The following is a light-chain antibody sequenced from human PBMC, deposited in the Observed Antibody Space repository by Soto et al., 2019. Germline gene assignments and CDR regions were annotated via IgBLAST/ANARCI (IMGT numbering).Light chain of an antibody. J-gene: IGKJ1*01. CDR1: QSFTSRS. CDR2: GAS. V-gene: IGKV3-20*01. Sequence: IVLTQSPGTLSLSQGERATLSCRASQSFTSRSLAWYQQKPGLAPRLLISGASNRAAGIPDRFSGSGSGTDFTLTISRLEPEDFAVYYCQQYDSSPRTFGQGTKV. CDR3: QQYDSSPRT.